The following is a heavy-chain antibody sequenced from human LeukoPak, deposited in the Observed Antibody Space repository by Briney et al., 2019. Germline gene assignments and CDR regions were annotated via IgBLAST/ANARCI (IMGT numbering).Heavy chain of an antibody. J-gene: IGHJ4*02. CDR1: GGSISGSSYY. D-gene: IGHD3-22*01. CDR3: ARHMGDYYDSSGYYDY. V-gene: IGHV4-39*01. Sequence: PSETLSLTCTVSGGSISGSSYYWGWIRQPPGKGLEWIGSIYYSGSTYYNPSLKSRVTISVDTSKNQFSLKLSSVTAADTAVYYCARHMGDYYDSSGYYDYWGQGTLVTVSS. CDR2: IYYSGST.